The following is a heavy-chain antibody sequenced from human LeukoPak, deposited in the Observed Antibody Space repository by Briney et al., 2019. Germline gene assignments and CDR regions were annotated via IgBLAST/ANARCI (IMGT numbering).Heavy chain of an antibody. CDR2: ISSSSSTI. Sequence: GGSLRLSCTVSGFMLSGYNMNWVRQAPGMGLEWISYISSSSSTIYYADSVKGRFTISRDNAKNSLYLQMNSLRAEDTAVYYCARVDDYSNYPFDYWGQGTLVTVSS. V-gene: IGHV3-48*01. CDR3: ARVDDYSNYPFDY. J-gene: IGHJ4*02. CDR1: GFMLSGYN. D-gene: IGHD4-11*01.